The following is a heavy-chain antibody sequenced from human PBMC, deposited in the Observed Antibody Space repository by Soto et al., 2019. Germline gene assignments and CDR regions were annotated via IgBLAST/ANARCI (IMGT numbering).Heavy chain of an antibody. D-gene: IGHD3-22*01. J-gene: IGHJ6*04. CDR3: VGERSTYYYYSTGYNYSMGV. CDR2: IIPINGTA. Sequence: QVQLVQSGAEVKKPGSSVKVSCKASGGTFSSYAISWVRQAPGQGLEWMGGIIPINGTANYAQKFQGRIMISVDESTSTGHMELGNQRSEDMAVYYCVGERSTYYYYSTGYNYSMGVWGKGTTVTVS. V-gene: IGHV1-69*19. CDR1: GGTFSSYA.